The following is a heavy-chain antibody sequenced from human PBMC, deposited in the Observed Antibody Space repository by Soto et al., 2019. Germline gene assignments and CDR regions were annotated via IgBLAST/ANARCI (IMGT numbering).Heavy chain of an antibody. J-gene: IGHJ3*01. V-gene: IGHV3-53*01. CDR2: LYRGGST. CDR1: GFTFSSYS. CDR3: ARARVEVPAHPRLDEFDL. Sequence: GGSLRLSCAASGFTFSSYSMNWVRQAPGKGLEWVSSLYRGGSTYYADAVEGRFIVSRDSPENTLYLQMNSLRGDDTAVYYCARARVEVPAHPRLDEFDLWGQGKVVTV.